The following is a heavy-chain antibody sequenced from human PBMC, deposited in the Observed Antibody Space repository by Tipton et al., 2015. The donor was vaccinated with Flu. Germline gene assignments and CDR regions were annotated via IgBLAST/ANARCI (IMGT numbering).Heavy chain of an antibody. CDR2: MYASGST. CDR1: GGSMSSYY. CDR3: ARGSGSGTYLIFDF. V-gene: IGHV4-4*07. J-gene: IGHJ4*02. D-gene: IGHD3-10*01. Sequence: LRLSCTVSGGSMSSYYWAWIRQPAGKGLEWIGRMYASGSTKYNPSLESRVTMSVDTSNNHFSLKLSAVTAADTAVYYCARGSGSGTYLIFDFWGQGTLATVPS.